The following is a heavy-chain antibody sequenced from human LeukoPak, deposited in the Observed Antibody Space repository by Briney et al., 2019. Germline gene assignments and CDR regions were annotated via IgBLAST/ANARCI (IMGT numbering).Heavy chain of an antibody. CDR3: VRGYSFGPYGMDV. V-gene: IGHV3-53*05. J-gene: IGHJ6*02. CDR2: IYSDGST. Sequence: GGSLRLSCAASGFTFSNAWMNWVRQAPGKGLEWVSVIYSDGSTFYADSVKGRFTISRDTSKNTLYLQMSSLRAEDTAVYFCVRGYSFGPYGMDVWGQGTTVTVSS. D-gene: IGHD2-15*01. CDR1: GFTFSNAW.